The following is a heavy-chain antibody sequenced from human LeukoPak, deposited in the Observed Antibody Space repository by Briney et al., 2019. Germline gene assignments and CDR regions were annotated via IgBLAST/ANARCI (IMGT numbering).Heavy chain of an antibody. CDR3: ARGLVGNQCYDILTGYYRDAFDI. V-gene: IGHV1-2*02. Sequence: ASVKVSCKASGYTFTCYYMHWVRQAPGQGLEWMGWINPNSGGTNYAQKFQGRVTMTRDTSISTAYMELSRLRSDDTAVYYCARGLVGNQCYDILTGYYRDAFDIWGQGTMVTVSS. CDR2: INPNSGGT. D-gene: IGHD3-9*01. J-gene: IGHJ3*02. CDR1: GYTFTCYY.